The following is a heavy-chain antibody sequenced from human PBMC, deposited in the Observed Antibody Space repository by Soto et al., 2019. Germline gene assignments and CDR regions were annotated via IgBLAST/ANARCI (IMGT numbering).Heavy chain of an antibody. V-gene: IGHV1-2*02. CDR2: TNTNTGGT. Sequence: QVQLVQSGAGVKKPGASVKVSCKASGYTFTDYYIHWVRQAPGQGPEWLGWTNTNTGGTNYAQKFKGRVTVTRDTSTNTAYMDLYRLTSDDTAVYYCVRDRVPTAPEFDYWGQGTLITVSS. J-gene: IGHJ4*02. CDR1: GYTFTDYY. D-gene: IGHD5-12*01. CDR3: VRDRVPTAPEFDY.